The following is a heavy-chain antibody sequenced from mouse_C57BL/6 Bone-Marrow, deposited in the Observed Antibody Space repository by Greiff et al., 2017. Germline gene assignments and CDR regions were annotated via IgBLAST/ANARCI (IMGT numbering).Heavy chain of an antibody. Sequence: VQLQQSGGDLVKPGGSLKLSCAASGFTFSSYGMSWVRQTPDKRLEWVATISSGGSYTYYPDSVKGRFTISRDNAKNTLYLQMSSLKSEDTAMYYCARQRTGYYLDYWGQGTTLTVSS. CDR3: ARQRTGYYLDY. D-gene: IGHD4-1*01. CDR1: GFTFSSYG. CDR2: ISSGGSYT. V-gene: IGHV5-6*01. J-gene: IGHJ2*01.